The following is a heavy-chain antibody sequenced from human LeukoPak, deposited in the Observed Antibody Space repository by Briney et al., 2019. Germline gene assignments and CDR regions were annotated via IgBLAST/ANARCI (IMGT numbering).Heavy chain of an antibody. Sequence: SGTLSLTCAVSGGSISSSNWWSWVRQPPGKGLEWIGEIYHSGSTNYNPSLKSRVTISVDKSKNQFSLKLSSVTAADTAVYYCARDPTMVRGAADYYFDYWGQGTLVTVSP. CDR2: IYHSGST. V-gene: IGHV4-4*02. CDR3: ARDPTMVRGAADYYFDY. CDR1: GGSISSSNW. D-gene: IGHD3-10*01. J-gene: IGHJ4*02.